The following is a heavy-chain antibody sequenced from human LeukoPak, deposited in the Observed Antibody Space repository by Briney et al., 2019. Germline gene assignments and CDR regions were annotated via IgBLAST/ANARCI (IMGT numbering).Heavy chain of an antibody. CDR2: INLNSGGT. CDR3: ARALYYDSSGYYSSSYYYFQH. V-gene: IGHV1-2*02. Sequence: ASVKVSCKASGYTFTSYYLHWVRQAPGQGLEWMGWINLNSGGTNYAQKLQGRVTMTRDTSISTAYMELSRLRSDDTAGYYCARALYYDSSGYYSSSYYYFQHWGQGTLVTVSS. J-gene: IGHJ1*01. CDR1: GYTFTSYY. D-gene: IGHD3-22*01.